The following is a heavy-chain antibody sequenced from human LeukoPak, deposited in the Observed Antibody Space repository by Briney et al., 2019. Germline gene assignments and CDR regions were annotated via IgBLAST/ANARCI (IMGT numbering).Heavy chain of an antibody. V-gene: IGHV3-23*01. D-gene: IGHD3-10*01. Sequence: PGGSLRLSCAASGFTFSSYAMNWVRQAPGRGLEWVSGFSGSGGTTYYADSVKGRFTISRDNSKNTVYLQMNSLRADDTAVYYCAKGSDLWFGETWGQGTLVTVSS. CDR1: GFTFSSYA. CDR3: AKGSDLWFGET. J-gene: IGHJ4*02. CDR2: FSGSGGTT.